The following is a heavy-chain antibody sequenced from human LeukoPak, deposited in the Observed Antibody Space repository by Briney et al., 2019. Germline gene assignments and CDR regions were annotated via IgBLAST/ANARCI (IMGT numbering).Heavy chain of an antibody. D-gene: IGHD3-22*01. CDR2: IKKDGGEK. V-gene: IGHV3-7*03. Sequence: GGSLRLSCAASGFTFSNSWMSWVRQAPGKGLEWVANIKKDGGEKYYADSVKGRFTISRDNAKNSLYLQMNSLRAEDTALYYCARDRIDQWLTFDIRGQGTMVTVSS. CDR3: ARDRIDQWLTFDI. J-gene: IGHJ3*02. CDR1: GFTFSNSW.